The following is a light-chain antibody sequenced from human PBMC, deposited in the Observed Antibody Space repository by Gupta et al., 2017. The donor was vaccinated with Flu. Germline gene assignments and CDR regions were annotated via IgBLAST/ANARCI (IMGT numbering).Light chain of an antibody. CDR2: RSN. CDR1: SSNVGNNY. V-gene: IGLV1-47*01. J-gene: IGLJ2*01. CDR3: AAWDDSRNGVV. Sequence: ISCSGGSSNVGNNYVYWYRQFPGAAPKLLIFRSNQRPSGVSDRFSGSKSGTSASLAISGLRAEDEADYSCAAWDDSRNGVVFGGGTKMTVL.